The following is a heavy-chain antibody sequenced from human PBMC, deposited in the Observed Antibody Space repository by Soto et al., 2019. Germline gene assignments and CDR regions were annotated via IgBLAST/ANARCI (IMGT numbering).Heavy chain of an antibody. V-gene: IGHV3-23*01. CDR2: ISGSGGST. Sequence: GGSLRLSCAASGFTFSSYAMSWVRQAPGKGLEWVSAISGSGGSTYYADSVKGRFTISRDNSKNTLYLQMNSLRAEDTAVYYCASGGFLTGYYNESYYYYGMDVWGQGTTVTVSS. CDR1: GFTFSSYA. CDR3: ASGGFLTGYYNESYYYYGMDV. D-gene: IGHD3-9*01. J-gene: IGHJ6*02.